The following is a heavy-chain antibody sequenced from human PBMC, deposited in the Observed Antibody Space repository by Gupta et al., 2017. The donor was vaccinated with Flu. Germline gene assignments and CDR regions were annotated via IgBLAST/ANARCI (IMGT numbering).Heavy chain of an antibody. J-gene: IGHJ6*02. CDR1: GFTFSDHY. Sequence: EVQLVESGGGLVQPGGSLRLSCAASGFTFSDHYMDWVRQAPGKGLEWVGRIRNEAKGYTTEYAASVKGRFSVSRDDSKNSLSLQMNSLKTEDTAVYYCARGASGSHNYVYAMDVWGQGTTVTVSS. D-gene: IGHD1-26*01. CDR2: IRNEAKGYTT. CDR3: ARGASGSHNYVYAMDV. V-gene: IGHV3-72*01.